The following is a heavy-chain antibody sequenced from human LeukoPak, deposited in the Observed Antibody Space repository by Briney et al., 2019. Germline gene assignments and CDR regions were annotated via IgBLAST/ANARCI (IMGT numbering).Heavy chain of an antibody. CDR3: ARDFPVTTTSHYYYGMDV. CDR1: GFTVSSNY. Sequence: GGSLRLSCAASGFTVSSNYMSWVRQAPGKGLEWVSVIYSGGSTYYADSVKGRFTISRDNSKNTLYLQMNSLRAEDTAVYYCARDFPVTTTSHYYYGMDVWGQGTTVTVSS. D-gene: IGHD4-17*01. CDR2: IYSGGST. V-gene: IGHV3-66*01. J-gene: IGHJ6*02.